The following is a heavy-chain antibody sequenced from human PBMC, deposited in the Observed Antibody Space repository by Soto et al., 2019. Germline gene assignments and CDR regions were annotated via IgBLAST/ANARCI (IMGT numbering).Heavy chain of an antibody. Sequence: PGGSLRLSCAASGFTFSSYGMHWVRQAPGKGLEWVAVIWYDGSNKYYADSVKGRFTISRDNSKNTLYLQMNSLRAEDTAVYYCARGRRSEAPRYWGQGTLVTVSS. V-gene: IGHV3-33*01. CDR1: GFTFSSYG. D-gene: IGHD2-15*01. J-gene: IGHJ4*02. CDR3: ARGRRSEAPRY. CDR2: IWYDGSNK.